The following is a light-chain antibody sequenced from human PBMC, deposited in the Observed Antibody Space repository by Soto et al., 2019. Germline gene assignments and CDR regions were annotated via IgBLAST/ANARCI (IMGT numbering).Light chain of an antibody. J-gene: IGKJ2*01. CDR2: KAS. Sequence: DLQMTQSPSTLSASVGDRVTITCRASQSISSWLAWYQQKSGEAPKILIYKASSLESGVPSRFSGSGSGTEFTLTISSLQPDDFATYYCQQYDYYPYTFGQGTKLEIK. CDR3: QQYDYYPYT. V-gene: IGKV1-5*03. CDR1: QSISSW.